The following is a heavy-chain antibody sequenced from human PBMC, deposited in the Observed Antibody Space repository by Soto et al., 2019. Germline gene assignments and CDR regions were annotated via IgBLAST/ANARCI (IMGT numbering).Heavy chain of an antibody. CDR2: MSYDGSNE. J-gene: IGHJ4*02. V-gene: IGHV3-30*18. D-gene: IGHD1-26*01. Sequence: QVQLVESGGGVVQPGRSLRLSCAASGFTFSHYAMHWVRQAPGKGLEWVALMSYDGSNEYYADSVKGRFTTSRDNSKNTLSLQMNSLRAEDTAVYYCAKDGSHNFAYWGQGTLVTVSS. CDR1: GFTFSHYA. CDR3: AKDGSHNFAY.